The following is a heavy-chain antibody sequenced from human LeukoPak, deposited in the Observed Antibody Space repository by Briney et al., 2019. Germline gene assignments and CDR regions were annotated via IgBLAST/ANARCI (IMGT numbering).Heavy chain of an antibody. CDR3: ARGGGDDWYFDL. D-gene: IGHD4-17*01. CDR2: INHSGGT. J-gene: IGHJ2*01. V-gene: IGHV4-34*01. Sequence: PSETLSLTCAVYGGSFHSYYWSWIRQPPGEGLKWIGEINHSGGTNYNPSLKSRVTISVDTSKNQFSLKLSSVTAADTAVYYCARGGGDDWYFDLWGRGTLVTVSS. CDR1: GGSFHSYY.